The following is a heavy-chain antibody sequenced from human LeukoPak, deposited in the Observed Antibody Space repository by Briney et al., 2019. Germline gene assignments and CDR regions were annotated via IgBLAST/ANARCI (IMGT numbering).Heavy chain of an antibody. V-gene: IGHV4-39*07. CDR2: IYYSGST. J-gene: IGHJ4*02. CDR3: AKAAAGTKLDY. CDR1: GGSISSYY. D-gene: IGHD6-13*01. Sequence: ASETLSLTCTVSGGSISSYYWGWIRQPPGKGLEWIGSIYYSGSTYYNPSLKSRVTISVDTSKNQFSLKLSSVTAADTAVYYCAKAAAGTKLDYWGQGTLVTVSS.